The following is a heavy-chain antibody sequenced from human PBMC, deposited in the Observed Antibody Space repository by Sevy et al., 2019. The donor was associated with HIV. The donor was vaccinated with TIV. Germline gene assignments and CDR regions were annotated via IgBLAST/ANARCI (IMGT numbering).Heavy chain of an antibody. CDR1: GFTFDDYT. V-gene: IGHV3-43*01. D-gene: IGHD3-10*01. CDR3: AKDWGPRGGFGELSHGMDV. Sequence: GGSLRLSCAASGFTFDDYTMHWVRQAPGKGLEWVSLISWDGGSTYYADSVKGRFTISRDNSKNSLNLQMNSLRTEDTALYYCAKDWGPRGGFGELSHGMDVWGQGTTVTVSS. J-gene: IGHJ6*02. CDR2: ISWDGGST.